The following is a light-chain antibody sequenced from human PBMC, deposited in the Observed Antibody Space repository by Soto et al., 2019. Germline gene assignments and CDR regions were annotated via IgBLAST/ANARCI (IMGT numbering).Light chain of an antibody. J-gene: IGKJ2*01. V-gene: IGKV1-39*01. CDR2: VAS. CDR1: QNINTY. CDR3: QQSYTALPYT. Sequence: DLQLTQSPSSLSASVGDRVTITCRASQNINTYLNWYQQKPGKAPKLLIYVASSLQSGVPSRFSGSESGTDFTLTISSLQPKDFATYYCQQSYTALPYTFGQGTRVEIK.